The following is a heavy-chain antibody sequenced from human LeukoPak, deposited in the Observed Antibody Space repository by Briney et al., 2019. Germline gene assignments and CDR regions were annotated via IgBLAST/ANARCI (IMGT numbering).Heavy chain of an antibody. CDR2: ISAYNGNT. Sequence: ASAKVSCKASGYTFTSYGISWVRQAPGQGLEWMGWISAYNGNTNYAQKLQGRVTMTTDTSTSTAYMELRSLRSDDTAVYYCAREQDIVVVVAATRVLGYWGQGTLVTVSS. J-gene: IGHJ4*02. D-gene: IGHD2-15*01. CDR3: AREQDIVVVVAATRVLGY. V-gene: IGHV1-18*01. CDR1: GYTFTSYG.